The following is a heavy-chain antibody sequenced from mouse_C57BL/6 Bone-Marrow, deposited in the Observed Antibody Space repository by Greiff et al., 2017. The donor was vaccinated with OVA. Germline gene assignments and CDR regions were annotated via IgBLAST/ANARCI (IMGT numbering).Heavy chain of an antibody. J-gene: IGHJ2*01. CDR2: IYPGDGDT. CDR3: AIIYYYDY. D-gene: IGHD1-1*01. Sequence: VQLQESGPELVKPGASVKISCKASGYAFSSSWMNWVKQRPGKGLEWIGRIYPGDGDTNYNGKFKGKATLTADKSSSTAYMQLSSLTSEDSAVYFCAIIYYYDYWGQGTTLTVSS. CDR1: GYAFSSSW. V-gene: IGHV1-82*01.